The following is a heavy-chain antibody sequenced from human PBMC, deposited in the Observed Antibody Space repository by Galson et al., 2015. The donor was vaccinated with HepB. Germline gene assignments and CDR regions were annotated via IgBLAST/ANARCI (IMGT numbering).Heavy chain of an antibody. Sequence: VKVSCKASGYNFMTYGINWVRQAPGQGLEWMGWISTYTGNAKYAQKFQGRVTMTTDTSTSTAYMELRRLRSDDTAVYYCARGGRLGELSSSDYWGQGTLVTVSS. D-gene: IGHD3-16*02. J-gene: IGHJ4*02. CDR3: ARGGRLGELSSSDY. CDR1: GYNFMTYG. V-gene: IGHV1-18*01. CDR2: ISTYTGNA.